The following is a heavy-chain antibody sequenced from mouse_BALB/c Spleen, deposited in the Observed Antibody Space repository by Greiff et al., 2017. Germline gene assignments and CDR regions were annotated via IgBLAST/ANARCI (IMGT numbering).Heavy chain of an antibody. CDR1: GFNIKDSY. CDR2: IDPANGNT. Sequence: EVQLQQSGAELVKPGASVKLSCTASGFNIKDSYMHWVKQRPEQGLEWIGRIDPANGNTKYDPKFQGKATITADTSSNTAYLQLSSLTSEDTAVYYCARGRGYYAMDDWGQGTTVTVSS. V-gene: IGHV14-3*02. CDR3: ARGRGYYAMDD. J-gene: IGHJ4*01.